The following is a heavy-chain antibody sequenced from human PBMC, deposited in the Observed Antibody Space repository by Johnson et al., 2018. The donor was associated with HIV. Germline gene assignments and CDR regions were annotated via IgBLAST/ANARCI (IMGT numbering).Heavy chain of an antibody. V-gene: IGHV3-30*04. CDR1: GFTFSNYA. D-gene: IGHD1-1*01. CDR3: ATVGRTTATAQSAFHM. Sequence: QVQLVESGGGVVQPGRSLRLSCVGSGFTFSNYALHCVRQAPGKGLEWVALISYDGNHKNYADSVKGRFTISRDNSKNTLFLQMNSLRPEDTAVYYCATVGRTTATAQSAFHMWGQGTVVTVSS. CDR2: ISYDGNHK. J-gene: IGHJ3*02.